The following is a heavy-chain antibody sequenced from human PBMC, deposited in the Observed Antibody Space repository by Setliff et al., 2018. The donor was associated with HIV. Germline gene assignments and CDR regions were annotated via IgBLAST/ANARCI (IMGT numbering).Heavy chain of an antibody. D-gene: IGHD2-15*01. Sequence: PSETLSLTCTISGGSFGVYRWSWIRQSAGRGLEWIGRIDSSGTTDYKPSLKSRVTMSVDKSKNQFSLRLSSVTAADTAVYYCARARRAGSGPKYFQHWGQGTLVTVSS. J-gene: IGHJ1*01. CDR2: IDSSGTT. CDR1: GGSFGVYR. V-gene: IGHV4-4*07. CDR3: ARARRAGSGPKYFQH.